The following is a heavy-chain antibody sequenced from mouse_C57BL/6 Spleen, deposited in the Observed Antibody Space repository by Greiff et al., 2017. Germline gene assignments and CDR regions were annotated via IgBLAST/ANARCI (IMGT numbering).Heavy chain of an antibody. J-gene: IGHJ3*01. CDR1: GYTFTSYG. V-gene: IGHV1-81*01. D-gene: IGHD1-1*01. CDR3: ARPITTVVAPFAY. Sequence: QVQLQQSGAELARPGASVKLSCKASGYTFTSYGISWVKQRTGQGLEWIGEIYPRSGNTYYNEKFKGKAKLTADKSSSTAYMELRSLTSEDSAVYFCARPITTVVAPFAYWGQGTLVTVSA. CDR2: IYPRSGNT.